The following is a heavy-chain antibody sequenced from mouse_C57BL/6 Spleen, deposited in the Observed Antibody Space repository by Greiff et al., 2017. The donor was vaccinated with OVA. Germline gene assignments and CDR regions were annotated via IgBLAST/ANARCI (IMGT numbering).Heavy chain of an antibody. CDR3: ARAGDDYDYFDY. CDR2: ISDGGSYT. CDR1: GFTFSSYA. J-gene: IGHJ2*01. V-gene: IGHV5-4*03. Sequence: EVMLVESGGGLVKPGGSLKLSCAASGFTFSSYAMSWVRQTPEKRLEWVATISDGGSYTYYPDNVKGRFTISRDNAKNNLYLQMSHLKSEDTAMYYCARAGDDYDYFDYWGQGTTLTVSS. D-gene: IGHD2-4*01.